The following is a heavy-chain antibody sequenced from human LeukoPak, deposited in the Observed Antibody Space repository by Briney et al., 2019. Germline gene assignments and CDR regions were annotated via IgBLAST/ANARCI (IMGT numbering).Heavy chain of an antibody. J-gene: IGHJ4*02. D-gene: IGHD1-26*01. Sequence: PGGSLRLSCAASGFPFSTYAMSSVRQAPGKGLEWVSSIGGSGSSTYYADSVKGRFTISRDNSKNTLYLQMNSLRAEDTAVYYCAKQGSGSYLDHWGQGTLVTVSS. CDR1: GFPFSTYA. CDR3: AKQGSGSYLDH. V-gene: IGHV3-23*01. CDR2: IGGSGSST.